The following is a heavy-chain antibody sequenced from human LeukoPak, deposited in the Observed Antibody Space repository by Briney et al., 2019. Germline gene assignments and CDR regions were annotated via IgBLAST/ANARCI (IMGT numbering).Heavy chain of an antibody. CDR2: INHSGST. CDR1: GGSFSGYY. J-gene: IGHJ4*02. D-gene: IGHD4-17*01. CDR3: ARGYGDYESHFDY. V-gene: IGHV4-34*01. Sequence: SETLSLTCAVYGGSFSGYYWSWIRQPPGKGLEWIGEINHSGSTNYNPSLKSRVTISVDTSKNQFSLKLSSVTAADTAVYHCARGYGDYESHFDYWGQGTLVTVSS.